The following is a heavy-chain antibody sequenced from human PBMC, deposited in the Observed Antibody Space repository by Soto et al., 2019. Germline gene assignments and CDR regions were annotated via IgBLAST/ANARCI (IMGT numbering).Heavy chain of an antibody. CDR2: MNPSSGNT. D-gene: IGHD4-17*01. CDR3: ARGTSFTVTTDY. J-gene: IGHJ4*02. Sequence: ASVKVSCKASGYTFTSYYIHWVRQAPGQGLEWMGMMNPSSGNTSYAQKFQGRVTMTRNTSISTAYMELSSLRSEDTAVYYCARGTSFTVTTDYWGQGTLVTSPQ. V-gene: IGHV1-46*01. CDR1: GYTFTSYY.